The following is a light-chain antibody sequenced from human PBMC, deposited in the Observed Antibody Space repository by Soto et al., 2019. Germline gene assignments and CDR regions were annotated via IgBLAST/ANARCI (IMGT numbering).Light chain of an antibody. Sequence: EIVLTQSPGTLSLSPGERATLSCRASQSVSSYLAWYQQKPGQAPRLLIYGASTRATGIPARFSGSGSGTEFTLTISSLQPEDFAVYYCQQYNTCPHTFGQGTKVDIK. J-gene: IGKJ1*01. CDR1: QSVSSY. V-gene: IGKV3-15*01. CDR3: QQYNTCPHT. CDR2: GAS.